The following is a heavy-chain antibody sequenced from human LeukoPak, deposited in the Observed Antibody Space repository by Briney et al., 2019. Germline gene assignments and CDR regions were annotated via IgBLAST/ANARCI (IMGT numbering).Heavy chain of an antibody. Sequence: GGSLRLSCAASGFTFSNAWMSWVRQAPGKGLEWVGRIKSKTDGGTTDYAAPVKGRFTISRDDSKNTLYLQMNSLKTEDTAVYYCTAYYDYVWGSYFESHFFDYWGQGTLVTVSS. J-gene: IGHJ4*02. V-gene: IGHV3-15*01. D-gene: IGHD3-16*01. CDR1: GFTFSNAW. CDR2: IKSKTDGGTT. CDR3: TAYYDYVWGSYFESHFFDY.